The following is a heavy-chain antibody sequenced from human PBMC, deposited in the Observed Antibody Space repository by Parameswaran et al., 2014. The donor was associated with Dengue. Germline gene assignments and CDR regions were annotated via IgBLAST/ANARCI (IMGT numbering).Heavy chain of an antibody. D-gene: IGHD6-19*01. V-gene: IGHV3-21*01. CDR2: ISSSSSYI. CDR3: ARVEPTISGWNY. Sequence: VRQAPGKGLEWVSSISSSSSYIYYADSVKGRFTISRDNAKNSLYLQMNSLRAEDTAVYYCARVEPTISGWNYWGQGTLVTVSS. J-gene: IGHJ4*02.